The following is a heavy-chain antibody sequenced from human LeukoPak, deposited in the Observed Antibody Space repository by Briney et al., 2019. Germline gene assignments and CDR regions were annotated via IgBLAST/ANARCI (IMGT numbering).Heavy chain of an antibody. CDR1: GFNFRSYA. CDR2: VTGGAVAT. D-gene: IGHD6-19*01. Sequence: GGSLRLSCAASGFNFRSYAMSWVRQAPGKGLEWVSTVTGGAVATYYADSVRGRHTISRDNSKNKLYLQMNSLRAEDTAVYYCARDSPLKGYNSGWATNSFDCWGQGTLVTVSS. V-gene: IGHV3-23*01. J-gene: IGHJ4*02. CDR3: ARDSPLKGYNSGWATNSFDC.